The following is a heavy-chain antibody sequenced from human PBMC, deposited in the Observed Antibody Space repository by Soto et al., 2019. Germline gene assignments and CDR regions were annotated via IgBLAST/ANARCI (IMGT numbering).Heavy chain of an antibody. CDR1: GYIFMNYA. J-gene: IGHJ5*02. Sequence: QVQLVQSGAEVKRPGASVKVSCKASGYIFMNYAVHWVRQAPGQSLEWVGWINAGNGDTKYSQRFQGRDTITRDTSPSTAYMELSSLRSEDTAVYYCARVPRYSYDIVAVPAVMFDDWFDPWGQGTLVTVSS. CDR2: INAGNGDT. CDR3: ARVPRYSYDIVAVPAVMFDDWFDP. V-gene: IGHV1-3*01. D-gene: IGHD2-2*01.